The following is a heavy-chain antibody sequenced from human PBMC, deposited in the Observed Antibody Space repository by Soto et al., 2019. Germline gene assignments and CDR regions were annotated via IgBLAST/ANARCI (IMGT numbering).Heavy chain of an antibody. CDR1: GGSISSGGYS. V-gene: IGHV4-30-2*01. CDR3: ASYYYDNSGYNAY. Sequence: SETLSLTCAVSGGSISSGGYSWSWIRQPPGKGLEWIGYIYHSGSTYYNPSLKSRVTISVDRSKNQFSLKLSSVTAADTAVYYCASYYYDNSGYNAYWGQGTLVTVSS. J-gene: IGHJ4*02. D-gene: IGHD3-22*01. CDR2: IYHSGST.